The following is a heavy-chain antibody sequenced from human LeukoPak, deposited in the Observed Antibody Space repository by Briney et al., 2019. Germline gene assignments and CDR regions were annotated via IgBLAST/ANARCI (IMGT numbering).Heavy chain of an antibody. J-gene: IGHJ4*02. Sequence: SETLSLSCAVYGGSFSGYYWSWARQPSGKGLEWIGDINQSGSASYNPSLKSRVTISVDTSKKEVSLKLTSVTAADAAVYFCARDIGTDFDNWGQGTLVTVSS. V-gene: IGHV4-34*01. CDR3: ARDIGTDFDN. CDR1: GGSFSGYY. CDR2: INQSGSA. D-gene: IGHD1/OR15-1a*01.